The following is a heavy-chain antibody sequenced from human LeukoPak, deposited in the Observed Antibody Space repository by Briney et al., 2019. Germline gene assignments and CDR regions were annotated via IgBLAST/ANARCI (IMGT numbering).Heavy chain of an antibody. J-gene: IGHJ4*02. Sequence: PGGSLRLSCAASGFIFSDYWMNWVRQVPGKGLEWVANINEVGTKEDYVDSVRGRFTISRDNTKNTLYLQMNSLRAEDTALYYCATRESSMARTHWGQGTLVIVSS. CDR2: INEVGTKE. D-gene: IGHD3-10*01. CDR1: GFIFSDYW. V-gene: IGHV3-7*01. CDR3: ATRESSMARTH.